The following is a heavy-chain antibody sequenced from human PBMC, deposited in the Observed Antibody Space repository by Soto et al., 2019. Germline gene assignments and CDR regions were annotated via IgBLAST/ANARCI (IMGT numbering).Heavy chain of an antibody. J-gene: IGHJ4*02. CDR3: VRGNGYTYGPFDN. V-gene: IGHV3-33*01. Sequence: GGSLRLSCAAAGFSFESYGMHWARQAPGKGLEWVAAIWFDGSDRKYVDYVKGRFTISRDNSKNTVFLQMTSLSAEDTAVYYCVRGNGYTYGPFDNWGQGTLVTVSS. D-gene: IGHD5-18*01. CDR2: IWFDGSDR. CDR1: GFSFESYG.